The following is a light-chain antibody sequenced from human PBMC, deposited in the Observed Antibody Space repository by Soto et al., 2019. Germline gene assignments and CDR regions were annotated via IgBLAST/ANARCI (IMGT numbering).Light chain of an antibody. CDR1: SSDIGTYNL. CDR2: EGI. Sequence: QSALTQPASVSGSPGQSITISCTGTSSDIGTYNLVSWYQHYPGKAPKLMIYEGIKRPSGVSNRFSGSKSGNTAFLTISGLQAEDEADYYCASWDDNLNGPVFGRGTKLTVL. J-gene: IGLJ2*01. CDR3: ASWDDNLNGPV. V-gene: IGLV2-23*01.